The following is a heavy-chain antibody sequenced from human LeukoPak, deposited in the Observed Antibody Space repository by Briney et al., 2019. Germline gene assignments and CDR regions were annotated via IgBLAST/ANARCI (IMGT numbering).Heavy chain of an antibody. CDR3: AKRVPYSSSAVYFDY. D-gene: IGHD6-6*01. CDR2: ISDTGGNT. CDR1: GLAFSSYG. Sequence: GGSLRLSCAASGLAFSSYGMNWVRQAPGKGLEWVSSISDTGGNTYYADSVKGRFTISRDNSKNTLYLQMNSLRVEDTAIYYCAKRVPYSSSAVYFDYWGQGTLVTVSS. J-gene: IGHJ4*02. V-gene: IGHV3-23*01.